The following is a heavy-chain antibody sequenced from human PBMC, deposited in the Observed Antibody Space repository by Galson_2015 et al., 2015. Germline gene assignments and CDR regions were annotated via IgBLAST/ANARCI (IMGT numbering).Heavy chain of an antibody. CDR1: GYTFTSYG. J-gene: IGHJ5*02. CDR3: ARILGYCSSTSCTGRGWFDP. V-gene: IGHV1-18*01. CDR2: ISAYNGNT. D-gene: IGHD2-2*01. Sequence: SVKVSCKASGYTFTSYGTSWVRQAPGQGLEWMGWISAYNGNTNYAQKLQGRVTMTTDTSTSTAYMELRSLRSDDTAVYYCARILGYCSSTSCTGRGWFDPWGQGTLVTVSS.